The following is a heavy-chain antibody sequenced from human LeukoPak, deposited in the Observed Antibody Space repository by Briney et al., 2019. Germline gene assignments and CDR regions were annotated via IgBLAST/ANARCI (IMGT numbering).Heavy chain of an antibody. V-gene: IGHV3-30*04. CDR2: ISYDGSNK. CDR1: GFTFSSYA. Sequence: GGSLRLSCAASGFTFSSYAMHWFRQAPGKGLEWVAVISYDGSNKYYADSVKGRFTISRDNSKNTLYLQMNSLRAEDTAVYYCARVGVQVFYYFDYWGQGTLVTVSS. J-gene: IGHJ4*02. D-gene: IGHD3-10*01. CDR3: ARVGVQVFYYFDY.